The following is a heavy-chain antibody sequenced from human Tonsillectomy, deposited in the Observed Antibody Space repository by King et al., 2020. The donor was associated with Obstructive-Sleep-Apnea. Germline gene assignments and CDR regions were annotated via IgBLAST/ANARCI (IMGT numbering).Heavy chain of an antibody. CDR2: ISDSGVST. CDR1: GFTFSSYA. V-gene: IGHV3-23*04. Sequence: VQLVESGGGLVQPGGSLRLSCAASGFTFSSYAMSWVGQAPGKGLEWGSTISDSGVSTYYADPLKVRFTISRDNSKNTLFLQMNSLRAEDTAVYYCAREGGGNSESSFDYWGQGTLVTVSS. D-gene: IGHD4-23*01. CDR3: AREGGGNSESSFDY. J-gene: IGHJ4*02.